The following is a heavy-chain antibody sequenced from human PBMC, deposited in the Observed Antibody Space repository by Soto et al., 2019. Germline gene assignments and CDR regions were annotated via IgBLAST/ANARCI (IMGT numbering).Heavy chain of an antibody. Sequence: ETLSLTCAVYGGAFSGYYWSWIRQPPGKGREWVSAISGSGGSTYYADSVKGRFTISRDNSKNTLYLQMNSLRAEDTAVYYCRAYSNYDAFDIWGQGTMVTVSS. J-gene: IGHJ3*02. CDR2: ISGSGGST. V-gene: IGHV3-23*01. D-gene: IGHD4-4*01. CDR1: GGAFSGYY. CDR3: RAYSNYDAFDI.